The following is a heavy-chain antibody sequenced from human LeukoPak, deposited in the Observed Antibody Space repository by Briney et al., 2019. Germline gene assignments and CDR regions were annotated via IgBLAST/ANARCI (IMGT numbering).Heavy chain of an antibody. V-gene: IGHV3-64*01. D-gene: IGHD1-1*01. CDR1: GFTFSSYA. CDR3: ARDQGTTGTTVDYYYYYMDV. J-gene: IGHJ6*03. Sequence: GGSLRLSCAASGFTFSSYAMHWVRQAPGKGLEYVSAISSNGGSTYYANSVKGRFTISRDNSKNTLYLQMGSLRAEDMAVYYCARDQGTTGTTVDYYYYYMDVWGKGTTVTISS. CDR2: ISSNGGST.